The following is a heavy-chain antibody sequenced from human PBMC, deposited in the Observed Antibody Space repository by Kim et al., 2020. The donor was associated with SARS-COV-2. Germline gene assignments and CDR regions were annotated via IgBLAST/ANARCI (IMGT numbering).Heavy chain of an antibody. J-gene: IGHJ3*02. CDR2: IKQDGSLK. Sequence: GGSLRLSCAASGFAFSDFLMNWVRQAPGKGLEGVAKIKQDGSLKHYLDSVEGRFTISRDNAENLVYLHMDSLRAEDTAVYYCARDVPNVGKGAFDIWGQGTVVTVSS. V-gene: IGHV3-7*03. D-gene: IGHD3-10*01. CDR1: GFAFSDFL. CDR3: ARDVPNVGKGAFDI.